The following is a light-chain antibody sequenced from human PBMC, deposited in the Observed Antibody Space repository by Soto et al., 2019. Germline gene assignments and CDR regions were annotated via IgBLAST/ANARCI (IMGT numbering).Light chain of an antibody. V-gene: IGKV1-9*01. CDR2: AAS. J-gene: IGKJ2*01. CDR1: QGINSY. Sequence: DIQLTQSPSFLSASVGDRVTITCRASQGINSYLAWSQQKPGKAPKLLIYAASTLQSGVPSRFSGSGSGTEFTLTISSLQPEDFATYYCQQFNSYPRTFGQGTKLEIK. CDR3: QQFNSYPRT.